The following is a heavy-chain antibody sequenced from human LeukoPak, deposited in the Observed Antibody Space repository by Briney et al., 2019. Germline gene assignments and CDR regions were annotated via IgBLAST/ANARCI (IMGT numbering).Heavy chain of an antibody. CDR1: GYSFTSYW. Sequence: GESLKISCKGSGYSFTSYWIGWVRQMPGKGLEWMGIIYPGDSDTRYSPSFQGQVTISADKSISTAYLQWSSLKASDTAMYYCARHWYGALSYYYYMDVWGKGTTVTVSS. V-gene: IGHV5-51*01. CDR3: ARHWYGALSYYYYMDV. CDR2: IYPGDSDT. D-gene: IGHD6-13*01. J-gene: IGHJ6*03.